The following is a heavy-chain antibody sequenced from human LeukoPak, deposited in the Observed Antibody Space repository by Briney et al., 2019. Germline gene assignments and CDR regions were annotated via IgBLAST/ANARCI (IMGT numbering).Heavy chain of an antibody. D-gene: IGHD3-10*01. CDR1: GFTFSSYW. CDR3: ARDDGEGIDY. Sequence: GSLRLSCAASGFTFSSYWMSWIRQPPGKGLEWIGYIHSSRGTNYNPSLKSRVTISPDTSRNQFSLKLSSVTAADTAVYYCARDDGEGIDYWGQGTLVTVSS. CDR2: IHSSRGT. V-gene: IGHV4-59*12. J-gene: IGHJ4*02.